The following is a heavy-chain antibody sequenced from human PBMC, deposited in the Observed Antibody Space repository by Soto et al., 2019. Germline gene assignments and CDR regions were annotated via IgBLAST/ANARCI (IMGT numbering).Heavy chain of an antibody. Sequence: LRLSCAASGFTFDDYAMHWVRQAPGKGLEWVSGISWNSGTIVYADSVKGRFTISRDNAKNSLYLQMNSLRGEDTALYYCAKDMRGGSSSSRYYYGLDVWGQGTTVTVS. CDR2: ISWNSGTI. J-gene: IGHJ6*02. D-gene: IGHD6-13*01. CDR1: GFTFDDYA. V-gene: IGHV3-9*01. CDR3: AKDMRGGSSSSRYYYGLDV.